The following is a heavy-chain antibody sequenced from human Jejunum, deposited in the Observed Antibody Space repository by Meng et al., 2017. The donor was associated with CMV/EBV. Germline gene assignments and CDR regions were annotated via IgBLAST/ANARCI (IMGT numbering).Heavy chain of an antibody. J-gene: IGHJ4*02. CDR3: ARDPPGAVAGYFNY. D-gene: IGHD6-19*01. Sequence: QVQLVESGGDLVKPGGSVRLSCEASGFSFSDYSMSWIRQAPGKGLEWLSYISSTGSYINYADSVKGRFTISRDNAKNSLFLQMNNMRTEDTAVYYCARDPPGAVAGYFNYWGQGTLVTVSS. V-gene: IGHV3-11*06. CDR2: ISSTGSYI. CDR1: GFSFSDYS.